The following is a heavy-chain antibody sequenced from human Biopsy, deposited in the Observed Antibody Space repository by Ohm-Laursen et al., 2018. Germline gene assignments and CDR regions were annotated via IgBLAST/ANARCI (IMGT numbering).Heavy chain of an antibody. CDR2: INPMFGTA. V-gene: IGHV1-69*06. CDR1: GATFSNYA. D-gene: IGHD3-3*01. Sequence: ASVKVSCKASGATFSNYAINWLRQAPGQGLEWMGGINPMFGTAKYAQRFQGRVTITADKSTSTADMELSSLRSDGTAVYYCARSFGVVINFEHNWFDPWGQGTLVTVSS. CDR3: ARSFGVVINFEHNWFDP. J-gene: IGHJ5*02.